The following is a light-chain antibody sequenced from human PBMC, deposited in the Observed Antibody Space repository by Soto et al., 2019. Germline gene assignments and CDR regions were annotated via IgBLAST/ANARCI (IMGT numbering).Light chain of an antibody. Sequence: QSMLTQPPSVSGAPGQRVTISCTGSSSNIGAGYDVHWYQQLPGTAPKLLIYGNSNRPSGVPDRFSGSKSGTSASLAITGLQAEDEADYYCQSYDSSLSGSEVFGTGTK. CDR1: SSNIGAGYD. V-gene: IGLV1-40*01. J-gene: IGLJ1*01. CDR2: GNS. CDR3: QSYDSSLSGSEV.